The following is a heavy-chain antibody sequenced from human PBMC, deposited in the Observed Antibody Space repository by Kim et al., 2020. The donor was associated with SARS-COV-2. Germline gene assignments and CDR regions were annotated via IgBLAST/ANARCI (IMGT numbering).Heavy chain of an antibody. D-gene: IGHD3-10*01. CDR2: IYSGTSST. Sequence: GGSLRLSCAASGFTFSNYAMSWVRQAPGKGLEWVALIYSGTSSTNYAASVKGRFTISRDNSRNTLYLQMNSVRPDDTALYYCATEARMVRGGVTTYDF. J-gene: IGHJ4*01. CDR3: ATEARMVRGGVTTYDF. V-gene: IGHV3-23*03. CDR1: GFTFSNYA.